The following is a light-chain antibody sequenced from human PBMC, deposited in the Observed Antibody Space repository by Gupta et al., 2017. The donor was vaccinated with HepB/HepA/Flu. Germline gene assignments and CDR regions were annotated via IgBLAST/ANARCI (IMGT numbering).Light chain of an antibody. CDR3: QQRSNGHPEVT. V-gene: IGKV3-11*01. Sequence: EIVFTQSPATLSLSPGERATLSCRASQSVSSYLAWYQQKPGQAPRLLIYDASNRATGIPARFSGSGVGTDFNLTISSREPEDFAVYYCQQRSNGHPEVTFGGGTKVEIK. J-gene: IGKJ4*01. CDR2: DAS. CDR1: QSVSSY.